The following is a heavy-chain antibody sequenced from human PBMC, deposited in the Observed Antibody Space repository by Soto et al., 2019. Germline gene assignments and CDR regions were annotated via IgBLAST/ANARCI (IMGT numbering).Heavy chain of an antibody. V-gene: IGHV4-31*03. CDR1: GGSISSGGYY. D-gene: IGHD5-18*01. J-gene: IGHJ4*02. CDR3: ARVAYSYTFDY. CDR2: IYYSGST. Sequence: QVQLQESGPGLVKPSQTLSLTCTVSGGSISSGGYYWSWIRQHPGKGLEWIGYIYYSGSTYYNPSLKNRVTKAVDTSKNQFSLKLSSVTAADTAVYYCARVAYSYTFDYWGQGTLVTVSS.